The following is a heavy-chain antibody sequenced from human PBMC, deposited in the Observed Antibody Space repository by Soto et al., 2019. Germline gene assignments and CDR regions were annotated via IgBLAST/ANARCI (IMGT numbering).Heavy chain of an antibody. CDR1: GFTFSSYA. J-gene: IGHJ3*02. CDR2: ISGSGGST. V-gene: IGHV3-23*01. D-gene: IGHD3-3*01. CDR3: AKESGSIYDFWSGYHDAFDI. Sequence: GGSLRLSCAASGFTFSSYAMSWVRQAPGKGLEWVSAISGSGGSTYYADSVKGRFTISRDNSKNTLYLQMNSLRAEDTAVYYCAKESGSIYDFWSGYHDAFDIWGQGTMVTGSS.